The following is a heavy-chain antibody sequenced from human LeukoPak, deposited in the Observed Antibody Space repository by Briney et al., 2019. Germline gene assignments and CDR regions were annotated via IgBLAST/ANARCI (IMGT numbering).Heavy chain of an antibody. CDR3: ARQASDYYYYYMDV. V-gene: IGHV4-39*01. CDR2: IYYSGTA. J-gene: IGHJ6*03. CDR1: GTSITSSAYY. Sequence: SETLSLTCTVSGTSITSSAYYWGWIRQVPGKGLVWIGSIYYSGTAYYNPSVESRVTISEDTSKSRFSLMLTSVTAADTAVYYCARQASDYYYYYMDVWGQGTTVIVAS.